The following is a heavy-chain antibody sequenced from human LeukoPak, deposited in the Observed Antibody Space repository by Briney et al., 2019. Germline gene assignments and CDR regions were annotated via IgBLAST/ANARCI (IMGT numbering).Heavy chain of an antibody. CDR1: GFTFNICA. J-gene: IGHJ4*02. CDR3: AKDATPGNSVWDYFGK. CDR2: VGSPGET. D-gene: IGHD7-27*01. Sequence: GGSLRLSCVASGFTFNICAMSWVRQAPGKGLEWVASVGSPGETFYADSVRGRFTVSRDNSQDTLYLQMSSLRVDDTAVYYCAKDATPGNSVWDYFGKWGQRTLVTVSS. V-gene: IGHV3-23*01.